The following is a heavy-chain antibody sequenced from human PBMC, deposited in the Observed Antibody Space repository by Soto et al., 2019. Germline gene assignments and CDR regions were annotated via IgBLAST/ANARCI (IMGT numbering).Heavy chain of an antibody. V-gene: IGHV1-69*01. CDR1: GGTFSSYA. CDR2: IIRISGTT. J-gene: IGHJ6*02. D-gene: IGHD2-2*01. Sequence: QVQLVQSGAEVKKPGSSVKLSCKASGGTFSSYAISWVRQAPGQGLEWMGGIIRISGTTNYAQKFQGRFTITADDSTSTAYMELSSLRSEDTAVYYCAKSQGSSTSLEIYYYYYYGMDVWGQGTRVTVSS. CDR3: AKSQGSSTSLEIYYYYYYGMDV.